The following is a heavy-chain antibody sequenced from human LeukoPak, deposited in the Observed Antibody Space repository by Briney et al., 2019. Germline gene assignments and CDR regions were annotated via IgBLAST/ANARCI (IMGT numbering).Heavy chain of an antibody. V-gene: IGHV1-3*01. CDR2: INAGNGNT. CDR1: GYTFTSYA. J-gene: IGHJ4*02. D-gene: IGHD3-10*01. Sequence: ASVKVSCKASGYTFTSYAMHWVRQAPGQRLEWMGWINAGNGNTKYSQKFQGRVTITRDTSASTAYMELSSLRSEDTAVYYCARGASITMVRGFIVDHFDYWGQGTLVTVSS. CDR3: ARGASITMVRGFIVDHFDY.